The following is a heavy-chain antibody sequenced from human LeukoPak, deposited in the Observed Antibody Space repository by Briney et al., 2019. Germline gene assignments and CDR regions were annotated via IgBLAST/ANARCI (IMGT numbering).Heavy chain of an antibody. V-gene: IGHV3-30*18. CDR3: AKDRGYSYGGDFDY. CDR1: GFTFSSYG. D-gene: IGHD5-18*01. Sequence: GGSLRLSCAASGFTFSSYGMHWVRQAPGKGLESVAVISYDGSNKYYADSVKGRFTISRDNSKNTLYLQMNSLRAEDTAVYYCAKDRGYSYGGDFDYWGQGTLVTVSS. J-gene: IGHJ4*02. CDR2: ISYDGSNK.